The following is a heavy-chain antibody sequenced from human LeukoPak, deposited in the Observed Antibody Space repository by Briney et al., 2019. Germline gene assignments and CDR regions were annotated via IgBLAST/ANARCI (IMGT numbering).Heavy chain of an antibody. CDR1: GFTFSSYA. Sequence: PGGSLRLSCAASGFTFSSYAMHWVRQAPGKGLEWEAVISYDGSNKYYADSVKGRFTISRDNSKNTLYLQMNSLKAEDTAVYYCARSVKPLYYFDYWGQGTLVTVSS. CDR3: ARSVKPLYYFDY. V-gene: IGHV3-30-3*01. CDR2: ISYDGSNK. J-gene: IGHJ4*02. D-gene: IGHD4-23*01.